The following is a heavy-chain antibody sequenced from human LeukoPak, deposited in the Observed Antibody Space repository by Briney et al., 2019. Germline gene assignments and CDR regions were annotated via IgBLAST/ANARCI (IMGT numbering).Heavy chain of an antibody. CDR3: ARESQTGGDFWSGYLTYYYYYYMDV. CDR1: GYTFTSYY. CDR2: INPSGGST. D-gene: IGHD3-3*01. Sequence: ASVKVSCKASGYTFTSYYMHWVRQAPGQGLEWMGIINPSGGSTSYAQKFQGRVTMTRDMSTSTVYMELSSLRSEDTAVYYCARESQTGGDFWSGYLTYYYYYYMDVWGKGTTVTVSS. J-gene: IGHJ6*03. V-gene: IGHV1-46*01.